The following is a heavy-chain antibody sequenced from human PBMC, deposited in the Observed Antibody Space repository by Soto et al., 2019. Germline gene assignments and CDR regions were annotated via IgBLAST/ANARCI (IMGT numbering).Heavy chain of an antibody. Sequence: SETLSLTCTVSAYPVNSGYNWGWIRQPPGKGLEWIASIYYSGSTYYNPSLKSRVTISVDTSKNQFSLRLPSVTAADTAMYFCARGRFAGSSGDWFEPWGPGPLVTASS. D-gene: IGHD3-10*01. CDR2: IYYSGST. J-gene: IGHJ5*02. CDR3: ARGRFAGSSGDWFEP. CDR1: AYPVNSGYN. V-gene: IGHV4-38-2*02.